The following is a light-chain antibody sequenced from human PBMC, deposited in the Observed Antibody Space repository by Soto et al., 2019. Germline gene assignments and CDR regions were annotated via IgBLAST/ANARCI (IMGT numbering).Light chain of an antibody. Sequence: DIQMTQSPSSLSASVGGRGTITCQASQDISNYLNWYQQKPGKAAKLLIYAASSLQSGVPSRFSGSGSGTDFTLTISSLQPEDFATYYCQQSYSTPRTFGQGTKVDIK. CDR2: AAS. V-gene: IGKV1-39*01. J-gene: IGKJ1*01. CDR1: QDISNY. CDR3: QQSYSTPRT.